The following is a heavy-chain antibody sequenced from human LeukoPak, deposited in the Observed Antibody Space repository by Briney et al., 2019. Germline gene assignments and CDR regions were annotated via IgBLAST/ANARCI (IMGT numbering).Heavy chain of an antibody. D-gene: IGHD5-12*01. Sequence: SETLSLTCTVSGGSISRSSYFWGWIRQPPGKGLEWIGSVYYSGSTYYNPSLKSRVTVSVNTSKNQFSLKLSSVTAADTAVYYCARALGYASRGFDPWGQGTLVTVSS. CDR3: ARALGYASRGFDP. CDR1: GGSISRSSYF. J-gene: IGHJ5*02. CDR2: VYYSGST. V-gene: IGHV4-39*07.